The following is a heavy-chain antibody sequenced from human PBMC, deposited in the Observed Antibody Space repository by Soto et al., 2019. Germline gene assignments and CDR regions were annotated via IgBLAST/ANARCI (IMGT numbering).Heavy chain of an antibody. V-gene: IGHV1-3*01. CDR3: ARFMLYSSYFDY. D-gene: IGHD2-8*01. Sequence: ASVKLSCKASGYTFTSYAMHWVRQAPGQRLEWMGWINAGNGNTKYSQKFQGRVTITRDTSASTAYMELSSLRSEDTAVYYCARFMLYSSYFDYWGQGTLVTVSS. J-gene: IGHJ4*02. CDR2: INAGNGNT. CDR1: GYTFTSYA.